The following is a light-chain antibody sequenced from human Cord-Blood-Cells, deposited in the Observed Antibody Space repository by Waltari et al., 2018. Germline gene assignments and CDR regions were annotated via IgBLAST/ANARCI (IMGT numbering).Light chain of an antibody. CDR2: DVS. Sequence: QSALTQPASVSGSPGQSITISCTGTSSDVGGYNYVSWYQHHPGKAPKLMMYDVSRRPSGVSIRLSGSKSGNTASLTISGLQAEDEADYYCSSYTSSSTYVFGTGTKVTVL. CDR3: SSYTSSSTYV. V-gene: IGLV2-14*03. J-gene: IGLJ1*01. CDR1: SSDVGGYNY.